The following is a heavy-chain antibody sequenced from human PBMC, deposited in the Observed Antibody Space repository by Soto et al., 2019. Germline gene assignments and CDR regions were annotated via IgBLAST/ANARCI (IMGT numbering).Heavy chain of an antibody. CDR2: IYYSGST. D-gene: IGHD3-10*01. CDR3: ARGFGLLWFGEFNSGYGMDV. Sequence: SETLSLTCTVSGGSISSSSYYWGWIRQPPGKGLEWIGSIYYSGSTYYNPSLKSRVTISVDTSKNQFSLKLSSVTAADTAVYYCARGFGLLWFGEFNSGYGMDVWGQGTTVTVSS. CDR1: GGSISSSSYY. V-gene: IGHV4-39*01. J-gene: IGHJ6*02.